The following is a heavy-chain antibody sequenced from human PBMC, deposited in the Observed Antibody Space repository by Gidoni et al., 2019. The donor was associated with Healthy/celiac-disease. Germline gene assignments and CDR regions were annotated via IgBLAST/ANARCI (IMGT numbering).Heavy chain of an antibody. CDR3: AGGPGTTSG. V-gene: IGHV3-33*01. Sequence: QVQLVESGGGVVQPGRSLRLSCAASGFTFSSYGMHWVRQAPGKGLEWVAVIWYDGSNKYYAASVKGRFTISRDNSKNTLYLQMNSLRAEDTAVYYCAGGPGTTSGWGQGTLVTVSS. J-gene: IGHJ4*02. CDR2: IWYDGSNK. D-gene: IGHD3-16*01. CDR1: GFTFSSYG.